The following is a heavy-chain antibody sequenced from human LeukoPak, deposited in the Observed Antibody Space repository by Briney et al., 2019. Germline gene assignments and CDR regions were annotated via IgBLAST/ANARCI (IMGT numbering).Heavy chain of an antibody. CDR3: ARESEYSSSWLDY. CDR2: INTNTGNP. CDR1: GYTFTTNA. V-gene: IGHV7-4-1*02. J-gene: IGHJ4*02. D-gene: IGHD6-13*01. Sequence: VASVKVSCKASGYTFTTNAMNWVRQAPGQGLEWMGWINTNTGNPTYAQGFTGRFVFSLDTSVSTTYLQISSLKAEDTAVYYCARESEYSSSWLDYWGQGTLLTVSS.